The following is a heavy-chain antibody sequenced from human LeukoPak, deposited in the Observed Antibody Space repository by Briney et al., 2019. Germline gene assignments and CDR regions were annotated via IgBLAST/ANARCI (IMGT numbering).Heavy chain of an antibody. CDR1: GYTFTSYG. V-gene: IGHV1-18*01. CDR3: ARDRRPYDILTGYYFWFDP. J-gene: IGHJ5*02. CDR2: ISAYNGNT. Sequence: EASVTVSCTASGYTFTSYGISWVRQAPGQGLEWMGWISAYNGNTNYAQKLQGRVTMTTDTSTSTAYMELRSLRSDDTAVYYCARDRRPYDILTGYYFWFDPWGQGTLVTVSS. D-gene: IGHD3-9*01.